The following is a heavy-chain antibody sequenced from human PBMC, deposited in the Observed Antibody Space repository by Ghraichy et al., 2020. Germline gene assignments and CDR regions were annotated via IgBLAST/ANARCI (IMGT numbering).Heavy chain of an antibody. D-gene: IGHD3-3*01. Sequence: SQTLSLTCAVYGGSFSGYYWSWIRQPPGKGLEWIGEINHSGSTNYNPSLKSRVTISVDTSKNQFSLKLSSVTAADTAVYYCAIRSGYLRSYYYYMDVWGKGTTVTVSS. CDR1: GGSFSGYY. CDR2: INHSGST. V-gene: IGHV4-34*01. CDR3: AIRSGYLRSYYYYMDV. J-gene: IGHJ6*03.